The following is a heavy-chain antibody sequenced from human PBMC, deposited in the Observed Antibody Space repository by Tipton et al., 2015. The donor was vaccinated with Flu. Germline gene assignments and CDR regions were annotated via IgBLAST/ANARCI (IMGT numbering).Heavy chain of an antibody. V-gene: IGHV4-61*02. CDR2: IYTSGST. CDR3: ARDQHPFRGGYSVGAFDI. D-gene: IGHD1-26*01. CDR1: GGSISSGSYY. J-gene: IGHJ3*02. Sequence: TLSLTCTVSGGSISSGSYYWSWIRQPAGKGLEWIGRIYTSGSTNYNPSLKSRVTISVDTSKNQFSLKLSSVTAAETAVYYCARDQHPFRGGYSVGAFDIWGQGTIVTVSS.